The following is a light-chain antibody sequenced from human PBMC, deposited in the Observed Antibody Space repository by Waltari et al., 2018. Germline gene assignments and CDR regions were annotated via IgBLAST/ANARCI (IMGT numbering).Light chain of an antibody. V-gene: IGLV1-51*01. CDR2: DNN. J-gene: IGLJ3*02. CDR1: SPNIGNHY. Sequence: QSVLTQPPSVSAAPGQKVTISCSGNSPNIGNHYVSWYQQLPGTAPKLLIYDNNKRPSGIPDRFSGSKSGTSATLGITGHQTGDEADYYCGTWDSSLSAGVFGGGTKLTVL. CDR3: GTWDSSLSAGV.